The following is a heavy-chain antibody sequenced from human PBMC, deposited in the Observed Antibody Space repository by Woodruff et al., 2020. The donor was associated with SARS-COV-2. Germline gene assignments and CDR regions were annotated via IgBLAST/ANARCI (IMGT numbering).Heavy chain of an antibody. V-gene: IGHV1-2*06. D-gene: IGHD2-21*01. J-gene: IGHJ3*02. CDR2: INPGSGAT. CDR3: ATLVVISAGDDFNI. Sequence: QAPGQGLEWMGRINPGSGATNYAQRFQGRVTMTGDTSINTAYQEVSSLRSDDTAVFYCATLVVISAGDDFNIWGQGTLVT.